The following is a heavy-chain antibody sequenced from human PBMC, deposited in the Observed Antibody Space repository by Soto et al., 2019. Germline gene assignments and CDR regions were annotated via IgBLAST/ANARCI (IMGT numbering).Heavy chain of an antibody. J-gene: IGHJ4*02. CDR3: AHATGTARNRLGEFDY. D-gene: IGHD1-1*01. V-gene: IGHV3-23*01. CDR2: ISGSGGST. CDR1: GFTFSSYA. Sequence: VQLLESGGGLVQPGGSLRLSCAASGFTFSSYAMSWVRQAPGKGLEWVSAISGSGGSTYYADSVKGRFTISRDNSKNQPELEKDRLKAEDNGVKYRAHATGTARNRLGEFDYRGQGTLVTVSS.